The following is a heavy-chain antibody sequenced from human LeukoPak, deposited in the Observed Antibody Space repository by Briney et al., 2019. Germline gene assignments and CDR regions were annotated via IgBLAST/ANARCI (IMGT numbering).Heavy chain of an antibody. CDR1: GYTFTSYG. CDR2: ISANDGNT. D-gene: IGHD3-10*01. Sequence: GASVKVSCKASGYTFTSYGISWVRQAPGQGLEWMGWISANDGNTDYPQKLQGRVTTTTDTSTSTAYMELRSLRSDDTAVYYCARESHVTREDYWGQGTLVTVSS. CDR3: ARESHVTREDY. V-gene: IGHV1-18*01. J-gene: IGHJ4*02.